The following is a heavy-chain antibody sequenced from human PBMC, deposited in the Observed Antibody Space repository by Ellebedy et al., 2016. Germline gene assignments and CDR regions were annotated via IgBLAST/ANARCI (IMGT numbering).Heavy chain of an antibody. D-gene: IGHD2-2*01. CDR1: GYTFIDYY. J-gene: IGHJ4*02. CDR2: INPKSGGT. CDR3: ASLSGYCSSTSCYRIQKDY. Sequence: ASVKVSCXASGYTFIDYYMHWVRQAPKQGLEWMGWINPKSGGTNYTQKFQGRVTMTRDTSINTAYMELSRLRSDDTAVYYCASLSGYCSSTSCYRIQKDYWGQGTLVTVSS. V-gene: IGHV1-2*02.